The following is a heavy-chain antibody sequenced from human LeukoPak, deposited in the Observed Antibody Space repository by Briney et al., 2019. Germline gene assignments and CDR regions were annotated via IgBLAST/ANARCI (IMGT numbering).Heavy chain of an antibody. CDR1: GGSISSGGYY. D-gene: IGHD3-22*01. CDR3: ARDRALITMIVVPRWYFDL. Sequence: PSETLSLTCTVSGGSISSGGYYWSWIRQHPGKGLEWIGYIYYSGSTYYNPSLKSRVTISVDTSKNQFSLKLSSVTAADTAVYYCARDRALITMIVVPRWYFDLWGRGTLVTVSS. CDR2: IYYSGST. V-gene: IGHV4-31*03. J-gene: IGHJ2*01.